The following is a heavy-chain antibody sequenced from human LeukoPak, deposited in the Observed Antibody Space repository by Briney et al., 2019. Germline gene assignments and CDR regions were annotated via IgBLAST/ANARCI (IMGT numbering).Heavy chain of an antibody. CDR3: ARDKVPSIAAAGLGY. J-gene: IGHJ4*02. Sequence: ALVKVSCKASGYTFTGYYMHWVRQALVQGLEWMGWINPNSGGTNYAQKFQGRVTMTRGTSISTAYMELSRLRSDDTAVYYCARDKVPSIAAAGLGYWGQGTLVTVSS. CDR1: GYTFTGYY. V-gene: IGHV1-2*02. D-gene: IGHD6-13*01. CDR2: INPNSGGT.